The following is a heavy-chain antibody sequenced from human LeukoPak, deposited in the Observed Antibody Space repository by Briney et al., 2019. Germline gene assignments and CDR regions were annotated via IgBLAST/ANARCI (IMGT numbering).Heavy chain of an antibody. Sequence: GGSLRLSCAASGFTFSSYGMHWVRQAPGKGLEWVAFIRYDGSNKYYADSVKGRFTISRDNSKNTLYLQMNSLRAEDTAVYYCAKGGSYGVYLYYFDYWGQGTLVTVSS. V-gene: IGHV3-30*02. CDR3: AKGGSYGVYLYYFDY. CDR2: IRYDGSNK. D-gene: IGHD4-17*01. CDR1: GFTFSSYG. J-gene: IGHJ4*02.